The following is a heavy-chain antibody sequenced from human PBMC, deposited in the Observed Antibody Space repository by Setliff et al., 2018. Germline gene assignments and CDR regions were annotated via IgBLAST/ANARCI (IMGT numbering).Heavy chain of an antibody. Sequence: PSETLSLTCAVSGFSISSGYYWGWIRQPPGKGLEWIVNIHHSGKAYYNPSLKSRVTMLVDTSKNHVSLKLSSVTAADTAVYYCARAHTWSLPNDNSGYPGWFDPWGQGTLVTVSS. V-gene: IGHV4-38-2*01. D-gene: IGHD3-22*01. CDR3: ARAHTWSLPNDNSGYPGWFDP. CDR1: GFSISSGYY. CDR2: IHHSGKA. J-gene: IGHJ5*02.